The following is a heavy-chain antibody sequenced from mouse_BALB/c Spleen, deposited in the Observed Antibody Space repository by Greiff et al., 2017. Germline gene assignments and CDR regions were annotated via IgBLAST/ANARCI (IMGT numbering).Heavy chain of an antibody. D-gene: IGHD2-3*01. CDR3: ARTVHDVPHFDY. J-gene: IGHJ2*01. Sequence: QVQLQQSGPELVRPGVSVKISCKGSGYTFTDYAMHWVKQSHAKSLEWIGVISTYYGNTNYNQKFKGKATMTVDKSSSTAYMELARLTSEDSAIFYCARTVHDVPHFDYWGQGTTLTVSS. CDR1: GYTFTDYA. CDR2: ISTYYGNT. V-gene: IGHV1S137*01.